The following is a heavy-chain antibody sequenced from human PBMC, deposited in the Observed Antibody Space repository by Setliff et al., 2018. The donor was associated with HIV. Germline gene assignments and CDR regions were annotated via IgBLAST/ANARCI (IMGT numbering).Heavy chain of an antibody. CDR1: GSTFDNAW. D-gene: IGHD2-8*01. CDR3: ISLYLGY. Sequence: GGSLRLSCTVSGSTFDNAWMAWVRQAPGEGLEWDGHMNSKTRGGAPDYAAPVKGRFTISRDDSNNTFYLQMDSLKTEDTAVYYCISLYLGYWGQGALVTVSS. J-gene: IGHJ4*02. CDR2: MNSKTRGGAP. V-gene: IGHV3-15*01.